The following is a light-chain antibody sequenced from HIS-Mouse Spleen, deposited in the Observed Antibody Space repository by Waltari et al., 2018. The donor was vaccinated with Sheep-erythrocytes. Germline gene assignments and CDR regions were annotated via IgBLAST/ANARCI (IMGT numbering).Light chain of an antibody. J-gene: IGKJ4*01. V-gene: IGKV1D-8*02. CDR1: QGISCY. Sequence: AIWMTQSPSLLSASTGDRVTISCRMSQGISCYLAWYQQKPGKAPELRLYAASTLQSGVPSRFSGSGSVTDFTLTISCLQSEDFATYYCRHYYSVPLTCGGGTKVEIK. CDR2: AAS. CDR3: RHYYSVPLT.